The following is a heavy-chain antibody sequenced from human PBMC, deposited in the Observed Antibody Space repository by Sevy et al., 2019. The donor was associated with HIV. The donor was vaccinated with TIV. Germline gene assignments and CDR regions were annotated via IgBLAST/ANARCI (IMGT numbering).Heavy chain of an antibody. D-gene: IGHD3-10*02. V-gene: IGHV4-61*01. CDR1: GGSVSSGSYY. CDR3: ARTRYYYDRYYFDY. Sequence: SETLSLTCTVSGGSVSSGSYYWSWIRQPPGKGLEWIGYIYYSGSTSYNPSLKSRVTISVDTSKNQFSLKVSSVTAADTDVYYCARTRYYYDRYYFDYWGQGTLVTVSS. CDR2: IYYSGST. J-gene: IGHJ4*02.